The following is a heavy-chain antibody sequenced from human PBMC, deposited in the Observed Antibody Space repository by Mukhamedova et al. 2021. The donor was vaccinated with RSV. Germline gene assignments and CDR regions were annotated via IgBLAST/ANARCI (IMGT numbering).Heavy chain of an antibody. CDR3: AKLQDTVTSDY. Sequence: VKGRFTISRDNRRNSLFLQMNSLRTEDTALYYCAKLQDTVTSDYWGQGTLVTVSS. J-gene: IGHJ4*02. V-gene: IGHV3-43*01. D-gene: IGHD4-17*01.